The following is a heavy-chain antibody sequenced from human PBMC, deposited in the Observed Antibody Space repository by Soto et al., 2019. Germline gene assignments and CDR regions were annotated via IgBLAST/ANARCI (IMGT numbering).Heavy chain of an antibody. CDR1: GFTFSSYA. CDR2: ISSSSSYI. V-gene: IGHV3-21*01. CDR3: ARETPGYCSGGSCYGSAFDI. Sequence: GGSLRLSCAASGFTFSSYAMNWVRQAPGKGLEWVSAISSSSSYIYYADSVKGRFTISRDNAKNSLYLQMNSLRAEDTAVYYCARETPGYCSGGSCYGSAFDIWGQGTMVTVSS. J-gene: IGHJ3*02. D-gene: IGHD2-15*01.